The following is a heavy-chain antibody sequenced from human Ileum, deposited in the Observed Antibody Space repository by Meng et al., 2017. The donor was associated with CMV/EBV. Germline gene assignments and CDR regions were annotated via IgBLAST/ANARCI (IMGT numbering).Heavy chain of an antibody. Sequence: QVQLPGAGPGLVKPSETLSLTCGFSGGSINSFYWSWIRQPAGKGLEWIGRIYSSGIINYNPSLKSRVTVSVDTSKNQFSLKVNSVTAADTAVYYCARLQAWDWFDPWGQGTLVTVSS. J-gene: IGHJ5*02. CDR1: GGSINSFY. D-gene: IGHD4-11*01. V-gene: IGHV4-4*07. CDR2: IYSSGII. CDR3: ARLQAWDWFDP.